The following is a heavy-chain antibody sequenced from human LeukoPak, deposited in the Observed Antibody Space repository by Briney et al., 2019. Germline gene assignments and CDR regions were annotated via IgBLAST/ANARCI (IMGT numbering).Heavy chain of an antibody. D-gene: IGHD2-21*02. J-gene: IGHJ4*02. CDR1: GGSISSSSYY. Sequence: PSETLSLTCTVSGGSISSSSYYWGWIRQPPGKGLEWIGSIYYSGSTYYNPSLKSRVTISVDTSKNQFSLKLSSVTAADAAVYYCARVTVVTAMYFHFDYWGQGTLVTVSS. V-gene: IGHV4-39*07. CDR2: IYYSGST. CDR3: ARVTVVTAMYFHFDY.